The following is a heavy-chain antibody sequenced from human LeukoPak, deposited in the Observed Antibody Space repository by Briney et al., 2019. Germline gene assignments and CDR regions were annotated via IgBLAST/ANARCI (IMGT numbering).Heavy chain of an antibody. D-gene: IGHD4-17*01. CDR2: INPSGGSA. J-gene: IGHJ4*02. Sequence: ASVTVSCKSSGYTFTSYYIHWVRQAPGQGLEWMGIINPSGGSASYSQKFQGRVTMTRDMSSSTVYMELSSLRSEDTAVYYCARVSSPYDYGDYGTNQDYWGQGTLVTVSS. V-gene: IGHV1-46*01. CDR1: GYTFTSYY. CDR3: ARVSSPYDYGDYGTNQDY.